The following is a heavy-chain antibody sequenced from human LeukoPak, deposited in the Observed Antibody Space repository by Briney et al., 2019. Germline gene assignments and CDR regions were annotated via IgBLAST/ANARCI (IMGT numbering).Heavy chain of an antibody. Sequence: SETLFLTCTVSGGSISSSSYYWGWIRQPPGKGLEWIGSIYYSGSTSYYPSLKSRVTISVDTSKNQFSLKLSSVTAADTAVYYCARRPTSAFDIWGQGTMVTVSS. CDR2: IYYSGST. CDR3: ARRPTSAFDI. V-gene: IGHV4-39*01. J-gene: IGHJ3*02. CDR1: GGSISSSSYY.